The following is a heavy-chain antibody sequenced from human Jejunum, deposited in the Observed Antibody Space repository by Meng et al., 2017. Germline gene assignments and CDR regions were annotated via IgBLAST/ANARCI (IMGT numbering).Heavy chain of an antibody. V-gene: IGHV3-23*01. CDR3: VQDGSGYYPAVGS. D-gene: IGHD6-19*01. J-gene: IGHJ5*02. Sequence: GGSLRLSCAASGLNFGSSDMSWVRQAPGKGPEWVAAINRNGGRTFYEDSVKGRFTVSRDNSQKIVFLNMNSLRNEDTALYYCVQDGSGYYPAVGSWGQGTLVTVSS. CDR1: GLNFGSSD. CDR2: INRNGGRT.